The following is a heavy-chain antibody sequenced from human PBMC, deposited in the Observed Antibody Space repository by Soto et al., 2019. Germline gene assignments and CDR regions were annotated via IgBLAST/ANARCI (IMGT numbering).Heavy chain of an antibody. CDR2: IKSKTAGGTT. J-gene: IGHJ3*02. Sequence: EVQLVESGGGLVKPGGSLRLSCAASGFTFSNAWMSWVRQAPGKGLEWVGRIKSKTAGGTTDYAAPVKGRFTISRAYSKITLYLQMKSLKTADTAVYYCTTDTVRGDKGRDIWGPGTMVTVSS. V-gene: IGHV3-15*01. D-gene: IGHD3-10*01. CDR1: GFTFSNAW. CDR3: TTDTVRGDKGRDI.